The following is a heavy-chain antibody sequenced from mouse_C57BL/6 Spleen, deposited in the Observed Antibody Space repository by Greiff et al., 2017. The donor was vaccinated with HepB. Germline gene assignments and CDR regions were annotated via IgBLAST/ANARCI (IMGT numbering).Heavy chain of an antibody. Sequence: VQLQQPGAELVMPGASVKLSCKASGYTFTSYWMHWVKQRPGQGLEWIGEIDPSDSYTNYNQKFKGKSTLTVDKSSSTAYMQLSSLTSEDSAVYYCARYRIYDGYIDDWGQGTTLTVSS. CDR1: GYTFTSYW. J-gene: IGHJ2*01. CDR3: ARYRIYDGYIDD. CDR2: IDPSDSYT. V-gene: IGHV1-69*01. D-gene: IGHD2-3*01.